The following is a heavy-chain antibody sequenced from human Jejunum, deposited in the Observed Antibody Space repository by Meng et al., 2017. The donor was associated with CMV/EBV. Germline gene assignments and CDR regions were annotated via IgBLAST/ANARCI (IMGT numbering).Heavy chain of an antibody. Sequence: GSVSSGSYYWSWIRQPPGKGLEWIGYIYYSGCTNYNPSLKSRVTISVDTSKNQFSLKLSSVTAADTAVYYCARDGATYYDYGMDVWGQGTTGTVS. CDR2: IYYSGCT. D-gene: IGHD3-16*01. CDR1: GSVSSGSYY. V-gene: IGHV4-61*01. CDR3: ARDGATYYDYGMDV. J-gene: IGHJ6*02.